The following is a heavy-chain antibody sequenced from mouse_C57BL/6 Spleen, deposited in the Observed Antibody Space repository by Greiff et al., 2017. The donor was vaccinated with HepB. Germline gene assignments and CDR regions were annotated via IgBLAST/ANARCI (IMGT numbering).Heavy chain of an antibody. CDR2: ISDGGSYT. V-gene: IGHV5-4*01. CDR1: GFTFSSYA. J-gene: IGHJ4*01. CDR3: ARADYLYAMDY. Sequence: DVHLVESGGGLVKPGGSLKLSCAASGFTFSSYAMSWVRQTPEKRLEWVATISDGGSYTYYPDNVKGRFTISRDNAKNNLYLQMSHLKSEDTAMYYCARADYLYAMDYWGQGTSATVSS. D-gene: IGHD2-4*01.